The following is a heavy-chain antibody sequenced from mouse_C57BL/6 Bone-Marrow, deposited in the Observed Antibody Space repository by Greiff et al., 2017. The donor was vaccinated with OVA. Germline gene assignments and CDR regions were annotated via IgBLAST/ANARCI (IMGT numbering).Heavy chain of an antibody. V-gene: IGHV2-4*01. CDR3: AKSPSFYYGSSYGYFDY. Sequence: VKLMESGPGLVQPSQSLSITCTVSGFSLTSYGVHWVRQPPGKGLEWLGVIWSGGSTDYNAAFISRLSISKDNSKSQVFFKMNSLQADDTAIYYCAKSPSFYYGSSYGYFDYWGQGTTLTVSS. J-gene: IGHJ2*01. D-gene: IGHD1-1*01. CDR1: GFSLTSYG. CDR2: IWSGGST.